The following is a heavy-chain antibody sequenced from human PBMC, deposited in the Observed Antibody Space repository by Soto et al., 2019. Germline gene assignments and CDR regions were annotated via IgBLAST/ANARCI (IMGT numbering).Heavy chain of an antibody. CDR3: AREHSVVVPTAFDY. J-gene: IGHJ4*02. V-gene: IGHV6-1*01. CDR2: TYYRSKWYN. Sequence: PSQTLSLTCVISGDSVSSNTAAWNWIRLSPSTGLEWLGRTYYRSKWYNGYALSVKSRISINPDTSKNQFSLQLDSVTPEDTAVYYCAREHSVVVPTAFDYWGQGTLVTVSS. D-gene: IGHD2-2*01. CDR1: GDSVSSNTAA.